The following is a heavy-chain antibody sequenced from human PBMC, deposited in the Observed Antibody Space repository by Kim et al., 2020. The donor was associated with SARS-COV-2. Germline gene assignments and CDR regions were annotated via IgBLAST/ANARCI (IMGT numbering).Heavy chain of an antibody. D-gene: IGHD3-9*01. Sequence: ASVKVSCKASGYTFTSYTMNWVRQAPGQGLEWMGWINTNTGNPTYAQGFTGRFVFSLDTSVSTAYLQISSLKAEDTAVYYCARDPSILTGYYRGPYYYYDMDGWGQGTTVTVSS. J-gene: IGHJ6*02. CDR2: INTNTGNP. CDR1: GYTFTSYT. V-gene: IGHV7-4-1*02. CDR3: ARDPSILTGYYRGPYYYYDMDG.